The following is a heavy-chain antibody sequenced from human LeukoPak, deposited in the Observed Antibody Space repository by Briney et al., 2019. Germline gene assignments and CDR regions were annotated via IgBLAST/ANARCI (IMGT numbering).Heavy chain of an antibody. CDR1: GFTFGTYW. CDR2: IKQDGSEK. Sequence: GGSLRLSCAASGFTFGTYWMSWVRQAPGKGLEWVASIKQDGSEKYYVDSVKGRFTISRDNAKNSLYLQMSSLRVEDTAVYYCAVGYNYGYTFDYWGQGTLVTVSS. V-gene: IGHV3-7*05. CDR3: AVGYNYGYTFDY. D-gene: IGHD5-18*01. J-gene: IGHJ4*02.